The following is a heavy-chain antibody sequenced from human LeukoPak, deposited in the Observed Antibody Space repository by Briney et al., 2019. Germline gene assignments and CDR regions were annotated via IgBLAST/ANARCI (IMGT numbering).Heavy chain of an antibody. D-gene: IGHD4-11*01. J-gene: IGHJ4*02. CDR1: GGSISSTSYY. CDR3: ASLFYSNYGDY. Sequence: SETLSLTCTVSGGSISSTSYYWGWIRQPPGKGLKWIGSIYYSGSTYFNPSLKSRVTISVDTSKNQFSLKVSSVTAADTAMYYCASLFYSNYGDYWGQGTLVTVSS. V-gene: IGHV4-39*01. CDR2: IYYSGST.